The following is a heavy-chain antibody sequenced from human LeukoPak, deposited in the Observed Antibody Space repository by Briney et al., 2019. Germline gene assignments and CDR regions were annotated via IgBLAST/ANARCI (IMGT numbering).Heavy chain of an antibody. CDR1: GFTFTDYY. V-gene: IGHV3-11*01. Sequence: GGSLRLSCAASGFTFTDYYMSWIRQAPGKGRESASSISSSGSIKNYADSVKGRFTISRDNAKNSLFLQMNSLRAEDTAVYYCARNTGSSWYEDYWGQGTLVTVSS. D-gene: IGHD6-13*01. J-gene: IGHJ4*02. CDR2: ISSSGSIK. CDR3: ARNTGSSWYEDY.